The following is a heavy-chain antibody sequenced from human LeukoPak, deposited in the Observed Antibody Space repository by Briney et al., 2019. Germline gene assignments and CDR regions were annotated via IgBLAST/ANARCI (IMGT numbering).Heavy chain of an antibody. CDR3: ARSGSNYYYHYMDV. V-gene: IGHV3-23*01. CDR1: GFTFSSYA. CDR2: ISGSGGST. Sequence: GGSLRLSCTASGFTFSSYAMNWVRQAPGKGLEWVSAISGSGGSTYYADSVKGRFTISRDNSKNTLYLQMNSLRAEDTAVYYCARSGSNYYYHYMDVWGKGTTVTVSS. D-gene: IGHD5-12*01. J-gene: IGHJ6*03.